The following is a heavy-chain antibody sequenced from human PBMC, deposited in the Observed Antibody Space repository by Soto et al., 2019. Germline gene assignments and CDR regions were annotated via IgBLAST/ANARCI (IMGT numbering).Heavy chain of an antibody. D-gene: IGHD4-17*01. CDR1: GFPFSSSV. V-gene: IGHV1-58*01. J-gene: IGHJ2*01. CDR2: IVVGSGHT. CDR3: ATPDYGDYWYFDL. Sequence: QMQLVQSGPEVMKPGTSVKVSCKASGFPFSSSVVQWVRQGRGQRLEWIGWIVVGSGHTKYAQKFQERVSITRDMSTSTAYMELTSLRSEDTAMYYCATPDYGDYWYFDLWGRGTLVTVSS.